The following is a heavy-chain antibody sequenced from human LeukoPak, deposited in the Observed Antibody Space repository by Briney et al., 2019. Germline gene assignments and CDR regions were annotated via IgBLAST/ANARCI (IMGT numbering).Heavy chain of an antibody. CDR3: ARSATEESSGWYSPGIWDWYFDL. D-gene: IGHD6-19*01. CDR1: GGSISSYY. CDR2: IYYSGST. J-gene: IGHJ2*01. Sequence: NPSETLSLTCTVSGGSISSYYWSWIRQPPGKGLEWIGYIYYSGSTNYNPSLKSRVTISVDTSKNQFSLKLSSVTAADTAVYYCARSATEESSGWYSPGIWDWYFDLWGRGTLVTVSS. V-gene: IGHV4-59*12.